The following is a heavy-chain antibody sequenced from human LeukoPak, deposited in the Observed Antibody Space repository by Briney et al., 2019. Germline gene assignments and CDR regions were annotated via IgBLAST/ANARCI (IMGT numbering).Heavy chain of an antibody. Sequence: GGSLRLSCAVSGFTFSAYSMNWVRQAPGKGLEWVSSITSGDFVYFADSLKGRFTISRDNAKSSLYLQMNSLRAEDTAVYYCARGGFNMVRGVIIPPNSYYYYMDIWGKGTTVTVPS. CDR1: GFTFSAYS. V-gene: IGHV3-21*01. D-gene: IGHD3-10*01. J-gene: IGHJ6*03. CDR3: ARGGFNMVRGVIIPPNSYYYYMDI. CDR2: ITSGDFV.